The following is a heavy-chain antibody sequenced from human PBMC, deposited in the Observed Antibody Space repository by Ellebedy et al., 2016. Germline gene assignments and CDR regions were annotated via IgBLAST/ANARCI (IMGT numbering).Heavy chain of an antibody. CDR2: ISGSGGST. D-gene: IGHD3-9*01. CDR1: GFTFSSYA. Sequence: GGSLRLXXAASGFTFSSYAMSWVRQAPGKGLEWVSAISGSGGSTYYADSVKGRFTISRDTSKNTLYLQMNSLRAEDTAVYYCARGRYFDWLQYYYYYGMDVWGQGTTVTVSS. V-gene: IGHV3-23*01. CDR3: ARGRYFDWLQYYYYYGMDV. J-gene: IGHJ6*02.